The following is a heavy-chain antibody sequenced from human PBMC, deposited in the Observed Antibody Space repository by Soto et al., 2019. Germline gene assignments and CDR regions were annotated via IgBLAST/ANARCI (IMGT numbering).Heavy chain of an antibody. D-gene: IGHD6-19*01. V-gene: IGHV1-46*01. CDR3: AREGSIAVAGTHYYYGMDV. CDR1: GYTFTSYY. Sequence: QVQLVQSGAEVKKPGASVKVSCKASGYTFTSYYMHWVRQAPGQGLEWMGIINPSGGSTSYAQKFQGRVTMTRDTSTRTVYMELSSLRSEDTAVYYCAREGSIAVAGTHYYYGMDVWGQGTTVTVSS. CDR2: INPSGGST. J-gene: IGHJ6*02.